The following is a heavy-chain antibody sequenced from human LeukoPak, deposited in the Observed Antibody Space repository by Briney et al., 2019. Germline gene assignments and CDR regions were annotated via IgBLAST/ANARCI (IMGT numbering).Heavy chain of an antibody. CDR3: AKAPYGDYVSDY. Sequence: GGSLRLSCAASGFTVSSNYMSWVRQAPGKGLEWVSVIYSGGSTYYADSVKGRFTISRDNSKNTLYLQMNSLRAEDTAVYYCAKAPYGDYVSDYWGQGTLVTVSS. CDR2: IYSGGST. D-gene: IGHD4-17*01. V-gene: IGHV3-53*01. CDR1: GFTVSSNY. J-gene: IGHJ4*02.